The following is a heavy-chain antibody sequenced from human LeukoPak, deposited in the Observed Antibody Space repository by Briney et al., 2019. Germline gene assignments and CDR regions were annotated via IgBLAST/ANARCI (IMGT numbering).Heavy chain of an antibody. Sequence: PGGSLRLSCAASGFIFIGYAMSWVRQAPGKGLEWVSSIRPGGGSTYYADSVKGRFTISRDNSKNTLYLQMSSLRADDTAVYYCARGVGVTTYYSDCWGQGALVTVSS. CDR3: ARGVGVTTYYSDC. CDR1: GFIFIGYA. V-gene: IGHV3-23*01. D-gene: IGHD1-26*01. CDR2: IRPGGGST. J-gene: IGHJ4*02.